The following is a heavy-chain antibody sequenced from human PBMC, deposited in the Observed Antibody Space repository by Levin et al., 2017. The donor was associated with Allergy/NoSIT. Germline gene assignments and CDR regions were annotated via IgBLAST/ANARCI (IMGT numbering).Heavy chain of an antibody. CDR2: INYSGST. CDR1: GGSISSGGYY. D-gene: IGHD5-12*01. CDR3: ARSERNGDIVAPGAFDY. V-gene: IGHV4-31*03. Sequence: SETLSLTCTVSGGSISSGGYYWSWIRQHPGMGLEWIGYINYSGSTYYNPSLKSRVTISVDTSKNPFSLKLTSVTAADPAVYYCARSERNGDIVAPGAFDYGGQGTLVTVAS. J-gene: IGHJ4*02.